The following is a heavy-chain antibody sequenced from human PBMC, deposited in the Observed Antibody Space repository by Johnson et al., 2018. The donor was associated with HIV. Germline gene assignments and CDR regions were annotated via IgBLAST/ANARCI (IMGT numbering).Heavy chain of an antibody. CDR3: EGGGNKAFDI. CDR2: ISSSGSTI. J-gene: IGHJ3*02. CDR1: GFTFDDYG. D-gene: IGHD3-16*01. V-gene: IGHV3-48*04. Sequence: VQLVESGGGVVRPGGSLRLSCAASGFTFDDYGMSWVRQAPGTGLEWVSYISSSGSTIYYAGSGKGRFTIPRDNAKNSLYLQMNSLRAEDTAVYYCEGGGNKAFDIWGQGTMVTVSS.